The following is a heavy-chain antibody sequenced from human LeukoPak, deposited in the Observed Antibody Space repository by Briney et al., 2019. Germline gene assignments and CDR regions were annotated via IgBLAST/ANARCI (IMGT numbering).Heavy chain of an antibody. CDR1: GFTFSSYA. CDR3: ARAPGGTAXXXDI. CDR2: ISYDGSNK. D-gene: IGHD3-16*01. Sequence: GGSLRLSCAASGFTFSSYAMHWVRQAPGKGLEWVAVISYDGSNKYYADSVKGRFTISRDNSKNTLYLQMNSLRAEDTAVYYCARAPGGTAXXXDIXXXXXXVTV. J-gene: IGHJ3*02. V-gene: IGHV3-30*04.